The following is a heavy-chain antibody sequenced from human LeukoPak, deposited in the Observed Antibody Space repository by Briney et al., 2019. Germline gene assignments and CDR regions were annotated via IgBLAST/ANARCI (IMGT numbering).Heavy chain of an antibody. CDR2: IDWSSGRI. J-gene: IGHJ4*02. V-gene: IGHV3-9*01. CDR1: GFISDHA. CDR3: IKDVRPGGLDY. Sequence: GGSLRLSCTASGFISDHAMHWIRQAPGKGLEWVSGIDWSSGRIGYGESVKGRFTVSRDNAKDSMYLQMKSLRVEDTALYYCIKDVRPGGLDYWGPGTLVIVSS. D-gene: IGHD2-15*01.